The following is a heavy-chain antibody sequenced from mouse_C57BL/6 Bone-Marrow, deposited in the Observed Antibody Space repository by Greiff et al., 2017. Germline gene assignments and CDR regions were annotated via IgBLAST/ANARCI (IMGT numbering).Heavy chain of an antibody. Sequence: QVQLQQSGAELARPGASVKLSCKASGYTFTSYGISWVKQRTGQGLEWIGEIYPRSGNTYYNEKFKGKATLTADKSSSTAYMELRSLTSEDSAVYFCARAAADYRAYWGQGTLVTVSA. D-gene: IGHD2-12*01. J-gene: IGHJ3*01. CDR1: GYTFTSYG. CDR3: ARAAADYRAY. CDR2: IYPRSGNT. V-gene: IGHV1-81*01.